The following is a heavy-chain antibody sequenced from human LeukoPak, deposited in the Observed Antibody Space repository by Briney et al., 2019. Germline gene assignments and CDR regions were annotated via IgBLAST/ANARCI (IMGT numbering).Heavy chain of an antibody. CDR3: AKESIAAAGTQFDY. J-gene: IGHJ4*02. D-gene: IGHD6-13*01. Sequence: PGGSLRLSCAASGFSFSSYGIHWVRQAPGKGLEWVSAISGSGGSTYYADSVKGRFTISRDNSKNTLYLQMNSLRAEDTAVYYCAKESIAAAGTQFDYWGQGTLVTVSS. V-gene: IGHV3-23*01. CDR2: ISGSGGST. CDR1: GFSFSSYG.